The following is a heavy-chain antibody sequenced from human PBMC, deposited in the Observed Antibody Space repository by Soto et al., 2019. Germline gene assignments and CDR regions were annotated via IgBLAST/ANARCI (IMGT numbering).Heavy chain of an antibody. V-gene: IGHV3-49*03. D-gene: IGHD3-3*01. Sequence: GGSLRLSCTASGFTFGDYAMSWFRQAPGKGLEWVGFIRSKAYGGTTEYAASVKGRFTISRDDSKSIAYLQMNSLKTEDTAVYYCTRASRKDYDFWSGYYKGGRFGWFDPWGQGTLVTVSS. CDR2: IRSKAYGGTT. J-gene: IGHJ5*02. CDR1: GFTFGDYA. CDR3: TRASRKDYDFWSGYYKGGRFGWFDP.